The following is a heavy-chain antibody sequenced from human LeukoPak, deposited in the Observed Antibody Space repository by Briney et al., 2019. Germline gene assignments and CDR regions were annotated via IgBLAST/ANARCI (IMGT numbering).Heavy chain of an antibody. CDR1: GFTFSSYG. CDR2: IRYDGNNK. V-gene: IGHV3-30*02. D-gene: IGHD2-8*02. Sequence: GGSLGLSLAASGFTFSSYGMHWVRQAPGKGLEGVAFIRYDGNNKYYADSVKGRFTISRDNSKNTLYLQMNSLRAEDTAIYYCATYRQVLLPFESWGQGTLVTVSS. CDR3: ATYRQVLLPFES. J-gene: IGHJ4*02.